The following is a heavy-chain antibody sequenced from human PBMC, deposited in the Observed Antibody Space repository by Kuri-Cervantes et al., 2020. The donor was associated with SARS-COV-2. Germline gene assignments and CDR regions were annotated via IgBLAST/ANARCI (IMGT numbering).Heavy chain of an antibody. Sequence: GESLKISCAASGFTFSSCAMHWVRLVPGKGLEWVAFISYDGSSEYYADSVRGRFTVSRDNSKNTLYLQVNSLRADDTAVYYCAKDRVGVQDSWGQGTQVTVSS. J-gene: IGHJ5*01. V-gene: IGHV3-30*04. CDR3: AKDRVGVQDS. CDR1: GFTFSSCA. CDR2: ISYDGSSE. D-gene: IGHD2-21*01.